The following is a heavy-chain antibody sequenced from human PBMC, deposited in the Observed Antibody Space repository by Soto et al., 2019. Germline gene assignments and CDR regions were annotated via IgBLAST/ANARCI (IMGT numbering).Heavy chain of an antibody. CDR3: ARVGCSSTSCYAAFDY. D-gene: IGHD2-2*01. Sequence: ASVKVSCKASGYTFTSYGISWVRQAPGKGLEWMGWISAYNGNTNYAQKLQGRVTMTTDTSTSTAYMELRSLRSDDTAVYYCARVGCSSTSCYAAFDYWGQGTLVTVSS. V-gene: IGHV1-18*01. CDR1: GYTFTSYG. CDR2: ISAYNGNT. J-gene: IGHJ4*02.